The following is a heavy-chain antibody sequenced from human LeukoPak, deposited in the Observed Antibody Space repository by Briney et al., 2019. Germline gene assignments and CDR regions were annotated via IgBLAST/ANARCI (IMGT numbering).Heavy chain of an antibody. Sequence: GGSLRLSCAASGFTFSSYWMHWVRQAPGKGLVWVSRINSDGSSTSYADSVKGRFTISRDNAKNTLYLQMNSLSAEDTAVYYCAVLSQYSGSYYPLDYWGQGTLVTVSS. J-gene: IGHJ4*02. CDR3: AVLSQYSGSYYPLDY. V-gene: IGHV3-74*01. D-gene: IGHD1-26*01. CDR1: GFTFSSYW. CDR2: INSDGSST.